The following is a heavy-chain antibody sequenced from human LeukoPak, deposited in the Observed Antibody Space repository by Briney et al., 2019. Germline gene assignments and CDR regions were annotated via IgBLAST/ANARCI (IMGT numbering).Heavy chain of an antibody. V-gene: IGHV1-2*02. CDR1: GYTFTGYY. J-gene: IGHJ4*02. CDR3: ARDLGELLRVFDC. CDR2: INPNSGGT. D-gene: IGHD1-26*01. Sequence: ASVKVSCKASGYTFTGYYMHWVRQAPGQGLEWMGWINPNSGGTNYAQKFQGRVTMTRDTSISTAYMELSRLRSDDTAVYYCARDLGELLRVFDCWGQGTLVTVSS.